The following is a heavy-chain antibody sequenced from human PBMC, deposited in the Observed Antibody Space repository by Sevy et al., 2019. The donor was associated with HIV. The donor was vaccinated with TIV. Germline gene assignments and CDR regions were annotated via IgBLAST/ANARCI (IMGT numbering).Heavy chain of an antibody. V-gene: IGHV1-69*13. D-gene: IGHD6-19*01. CDR3: ARVLGRGWAVDYYHYYGMDV. CDR2: IIPIFGTA. CDR1: GGTFSSYA. Sequence: ASVKVSCKASGGTFSSYAISWVRQAPGQGLEWMGGIIPIFGTANYAQKFQGRVTITADESTSTAYMEPSSLRSEDTAVYYCARVLGRGWAVDYYHYYGMDVWGQGTTVTVSS. J-gene: IGHJ6*02.